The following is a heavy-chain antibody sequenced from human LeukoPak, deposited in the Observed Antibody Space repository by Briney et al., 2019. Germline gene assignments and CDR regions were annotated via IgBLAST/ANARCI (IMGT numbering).Heavy chain of an antibody. CDR3: AKQSAGSAAWYSLHYDF. J-gene: IGHJ4*02. V-gene: IGHV3-23*01. CDR1: GLTLRSYA. D-gene: IGHD6-13*01. Sequence: PGGSLRLSCAASGLTLRSYAMTWVRQAPGRGLEWVSSVDGGGGGTYYADSVKGRFTISRDNSKDTLYLQMNGLRAEDTAVYFCAKQSAGSAAWYSLHYDFWGQGTLVTVSS. CDR2: VDGGGGGT.